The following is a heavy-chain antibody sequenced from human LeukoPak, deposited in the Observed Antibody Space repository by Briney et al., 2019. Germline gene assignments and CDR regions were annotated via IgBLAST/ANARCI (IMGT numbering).Heavy chain of an antibody. Sequence: SETLSLTCTVSGGSISSSSYYWGWIRQPPGKGLEWIGSVYSSGSTYYNPSLKSRVTISVDKSKNQFSLKLSSVAAADTAVYYCARDAIRPTWYFDLWGRGTLVTVSS. D-gene: IGHD3-16*01. CDR1: GGSISSSSYY. CDR3: ARDAIRPTWYFDL. CDR2: VYSSGST. V-gene: IGHV4-39*07. J-gene: IGHJ2*01.